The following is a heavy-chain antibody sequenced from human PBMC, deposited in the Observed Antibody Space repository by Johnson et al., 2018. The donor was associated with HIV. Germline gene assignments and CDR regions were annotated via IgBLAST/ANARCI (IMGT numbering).Heavy chain of an antibody. CDR3: ARRDNDAFDI. CDR1: GFTFSSYA. CDR2: ISGSGGST. Sequence: VQLVESGGGVVQPGRSLRLSCAASGFTFSSYAMSWVRQAPGKGLEWVSAISGSGGSTYYADSVKGRFTISRDNSKNTLYLQMGSLRAEDMAVYYCARRDNDAFDIWGQGTMVTVSS. V-gene: IGHV3-23*04. J-gene: IGHJ3*02.